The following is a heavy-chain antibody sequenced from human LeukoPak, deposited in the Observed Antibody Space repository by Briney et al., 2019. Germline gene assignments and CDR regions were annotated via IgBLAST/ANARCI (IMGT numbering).Heavy chain of an antibody. D-gene: IGHD1-14*01. Sequence: GSLRLSCAASGFTFSNAWMSWIRQPAGKGLEWIGRIHTSGSTNYNPSLKSRVTTSVDTSKNQFSLKLSSVTAADTAVYYCASGTKVDYPWSAFDIWGQGTMVTVSS. CDR2: IHTSGST. CDR3: ASGTKVDYPWSAFDI. V-gene: IGHV4-4*07. J-gene: IGHJ3*02. CDR1: GFTFSNAW.